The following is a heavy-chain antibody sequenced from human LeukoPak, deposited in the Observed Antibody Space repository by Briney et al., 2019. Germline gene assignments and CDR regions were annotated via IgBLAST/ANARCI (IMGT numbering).Heavy chain of an antibody. CDR3: ATDFYDST. Sequence: GGSLRLSCATSGFTFSNAWMNWVRQAPGEGLEWVGRIRSNSDGGTIDYAAPVKGRFTLSRDDSKTTLYLQMNSLQTEDTAVYYCATDFYDSTWGQGTLVTVSS. D-gene: IGHD3-22*01. J-gene: IGHJ5*02. CDR1: GFTFSNAW. V-gene: IGHV3-15*07. CDR2: IRSNSDGGTI.